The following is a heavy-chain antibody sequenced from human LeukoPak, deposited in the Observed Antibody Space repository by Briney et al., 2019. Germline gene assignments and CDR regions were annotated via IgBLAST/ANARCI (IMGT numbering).Heavy chain of an antibody. Sequence: SETLSLTCTVSGGSISSGSYYWSWIRQPAGKGLEWIGRIYTSGSTNYNPSLKSRVTISVDTSKNQFSLKLSSVTAADTAVYYCARGRQNYDFWSGYSSFDYWGQGTLVTVSS. CDR3: ARGRQNYDFWSGYSSFDY. CDR2: IYTSGST. CDR1: GGSISSGSYY. D-gene: IGHD3-3*01. V-gene: IGHV4-61*02. J-gene: IGHJ4*02.